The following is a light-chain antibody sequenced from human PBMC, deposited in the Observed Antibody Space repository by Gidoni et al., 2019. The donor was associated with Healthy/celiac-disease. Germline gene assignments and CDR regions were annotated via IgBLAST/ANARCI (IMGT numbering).Light chain of an antibody. V-gene: IGKV1-5*03. Sequence: DIQMTQSPSTLSASVGDRVTITCRASQSISSWLAWYQQKPGKAPKLLIYKASSLESGVPSRFSGSGSGTEFTLTISSLQPDDFATYYCQQYNSYRTWTFXQXTKVXIK. CDR2: KAS. CDR3: QQYNSYRTWT. CDR1: QSISSW. J-gene: IGKJ1*01.